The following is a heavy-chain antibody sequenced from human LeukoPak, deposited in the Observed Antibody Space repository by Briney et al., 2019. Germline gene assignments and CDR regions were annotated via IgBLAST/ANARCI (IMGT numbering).Heavy chain of an antibody. Sequence: GASVKVSCKASGYTFINYDFSWVRQAPGQGLEWMGWISTYNGNTNYAQKLQGRVTMTTDTSTSTAYMELRSLRSDDTAVYYCARSPLTMVRGVDPWGQGTLVTVSS. V-gene: IGHV1-18*01. CDR3: ARSPLTMVRGVDP. J-gene: IGHJ5*02. CDR1: GYTFINYD. D-gene: IGHD3-10*01. CDR2: ISTYNGNT.